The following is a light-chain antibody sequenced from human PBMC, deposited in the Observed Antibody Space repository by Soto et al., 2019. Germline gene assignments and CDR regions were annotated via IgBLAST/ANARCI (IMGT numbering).Light chain of an antibody. V-gene: IGKV1-16*02. CDR3: QQYHNYPVT. CDR1: QEISNH. Sequence: DIQMTQSPSSLSASVGDRVTITCRACQEISNHLAWFQQKPGKPPKSLIYDASSLQSGVPSKFSGSGSGTDFTLTISSLQPEDFATYYCQQYHNYPVTFGGGTKVEIK. J-gene: IGKJ4*01. CDR2: DAS.